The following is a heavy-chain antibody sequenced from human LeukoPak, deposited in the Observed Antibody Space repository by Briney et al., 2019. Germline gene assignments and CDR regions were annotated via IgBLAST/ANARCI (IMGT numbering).Heavy chain of an antibody. Sequence: SVKVSCKASGGTFSSYAISWVRQAPGQGLEWMGGIIPIFGTANYAQKFQGRVTITADESTSTAYMELSSLRSEDTAVHYCARFRPSLTGAYYYYYGMDVWGQGATVTVSS. CDR3: ARFRPSLTGAYYYYYGMDV. J-gene: IGHJ6*02. CDR2: IIPIFGTA. CDR1: GGTFSSYA. D-gene: IGHD7-27*01. V-gene: IGHV1-69*01.